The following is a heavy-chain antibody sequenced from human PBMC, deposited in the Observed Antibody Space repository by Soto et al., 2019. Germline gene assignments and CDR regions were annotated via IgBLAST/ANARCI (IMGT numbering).Heavy chain of an antibody. CDR2: IFYRGST. CDR3: ARQCTDYDLALSWFDP. D-gene: IGHD3-3*01. CDR1: GGSISSSSYH. J-gene: IGHJ5*02. Sequence: SETLSLTCTVSGGSISSSSYHWGWIRQPPGKGLEWIGNIFYRGSTYYNPSLKSRVTISVDTSKNQFSLKLTSVTAADTAVYYCARQCTDYDLALSWFDPWGQGILVTVSS. V-gene: IGHV4-39*01.